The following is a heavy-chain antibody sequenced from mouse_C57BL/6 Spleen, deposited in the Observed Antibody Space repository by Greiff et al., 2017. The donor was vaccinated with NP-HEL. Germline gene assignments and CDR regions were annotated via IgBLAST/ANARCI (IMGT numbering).Heavy chain of an antibody. CDR1: GYAFSSYW. D-gene: IGHD2-5*01. V-gene: IGHV1-80*01. Sequence: QVQLQQSGAELVKPGASVKISCKASGYAFSSYWMNWVKQRPGKGLEWIGQIYPGDGDTNYNGKFKGKATLTADKSSSTAYMQLSSLTSEDSAVYFCARRGYSNYETWFAYWGQGTLVTVSA. CDR2: IYPGDGDT. J-gene: IGHJ3*01. CDR3: ARRGYSNYETWFAY.